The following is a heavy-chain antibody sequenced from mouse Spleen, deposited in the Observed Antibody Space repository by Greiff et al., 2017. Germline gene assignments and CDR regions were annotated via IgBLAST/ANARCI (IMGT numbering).Heavy chain of an antibody. V-gene: IGHV1-4*01. Sequence: VKVVESGAELARPGASVKMSCKASGYTFTSYTMHWVKQRPGQGLEWIVYINPSSGYTKYNQTFKDKATLTADKSSSTDYMQLSSLTSEDSAVDYCARNYYGSSYDYWGQGTTLTVSS. D-gene: IGHD1-1*01. CDR3: ARNYYGSSYDY. CDR1: GYTFTSYT. J-gene: IGHJ2*01. CDR2: INPSSGYT.